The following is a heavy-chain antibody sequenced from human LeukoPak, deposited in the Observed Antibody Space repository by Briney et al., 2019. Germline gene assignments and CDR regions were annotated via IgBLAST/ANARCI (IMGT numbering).Heavy chain of an antibody. CDR1: GFTFSSYA. V-gene: IGHV3-15*01. CDR3: ATDWAPTRTSGRPFDY. D-gene: IGHD3-10*01. CDR2: IYSKTDGGTI. Sequence: NAGGSLRLSCAASGFTFSSYAMSWVRQAPGKGLEWVGRIYSKTDGGTIDYAAPVKDRFTISRDDSKNTLYLQMNSLKTEDTAVYYCATDWAPTRTSGRPFDYWGQGTLVTVSS. J-gene: IGHJ4*02.